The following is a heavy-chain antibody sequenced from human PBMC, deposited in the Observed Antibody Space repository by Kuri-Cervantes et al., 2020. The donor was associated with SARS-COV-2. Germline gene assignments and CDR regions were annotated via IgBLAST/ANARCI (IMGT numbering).Heavy chain of an antibody. CDR2: ISGSGGST. Sequence: GESLKISCAVSGFTFSSYAMSWVRQAPGKGLEWVSAISGSGGSTYYADSVKGRFTISRDNAKNSLYLQMNSLRAEDTAVYYCARDRGNYYGMDVWGQGTTVTVSS. CDR3: ARDRGNYYGMDV. D-gene: IGHD3-10*01. CDR1: GFTFSSYA. J-gene: IGHJ6*02. V-gene: IGHV3-23*01.